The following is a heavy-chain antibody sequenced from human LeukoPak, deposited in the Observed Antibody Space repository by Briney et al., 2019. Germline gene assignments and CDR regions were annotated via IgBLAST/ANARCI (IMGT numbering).Heavy chain of an antibody. Sequence: SETLSLTCTVSGGSISSYYWSWIRQPPGKGLEWIGYIYYSGSTNYNPSLKSRVTISVDTSKNQFSLNLSSVTAADTAVYYCATDLVAGMWFDPWGQGTLVTVSS. CDR1: GGSISSYY. CDR2: IYYSGST. CDR3: ATDLVAGMWFDP. D-gene: IGHD6-19*01. V-gene: IGHV4-59*01. J-gene: IGHJ5*02.